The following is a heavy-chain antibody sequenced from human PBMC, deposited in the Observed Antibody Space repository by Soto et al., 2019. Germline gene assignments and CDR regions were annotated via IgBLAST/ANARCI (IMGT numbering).Heavy chain of an antibody. Sequence: SETLSLTCYVSGYSISSGYYWGWIRQPPGKGLEWTGSIYYSGSTYYNPSLKSRVTISVDTSKNQFSLKLTSVTAADTAVYYCARDLVQLGAGYFFGMDVWGQGTTVTVS. V-gene: IGHV4-38-2*02. D-gene: IGHD1-1*01. CDR1: GYSISSGYY. J-gene: IGHJ6*02. CDR2: IYYSGST. CDR3: ARDLVQLGAGYFFGMDV.